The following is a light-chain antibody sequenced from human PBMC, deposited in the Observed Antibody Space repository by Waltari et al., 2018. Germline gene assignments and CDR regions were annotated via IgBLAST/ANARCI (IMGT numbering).Light chain of an antibody. CDR1: QGVGTN. V-gene: IGKV3-15*01. CDR2: DAS. J-gene: IGKJ2*01. Sequence: ELVMTQSPATLSVSPGEGVTLSCRASQGVGTNIAWYQQRPGQAPRLLIYDASTRASGVPARFSGSGAGAEFTLIISNLQSEDLALYFCQQYRDWYSFGQGTKLQIK. CDR3: QQYRDWYS.